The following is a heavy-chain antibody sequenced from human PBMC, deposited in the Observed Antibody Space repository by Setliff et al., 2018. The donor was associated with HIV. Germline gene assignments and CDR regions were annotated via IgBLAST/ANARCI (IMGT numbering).Heavy chain of an antibody. CDR2: VDPEDGET. CDR1: GFIFGDYY. J-gene: IGHJ5*02. Sequence: GASVKVSCKGSGFIFGDYYMHWVQLAPGKGLEWMGRVDPEDGETIYAEKFQGRLTITADTSTYTTYMELSSLRADDTAIYYCATDRVLPSAIRGGWLDPWGQGTLVTVSS. D-gene: IGHD2-2*02. CDR3: ATDRVLPSAIRGGWLDP. V-gene: IGHV1-69-2*01.